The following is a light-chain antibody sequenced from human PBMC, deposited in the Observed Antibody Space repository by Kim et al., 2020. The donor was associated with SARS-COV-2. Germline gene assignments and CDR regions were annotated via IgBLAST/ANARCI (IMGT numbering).Light chain of an antibody. CDR3: QQYHSSPLT. CDR1: QSVSSSY. Sequence: ELVLTQSPGTLSLSPGERATLSCRASQSVSSSYLAWYQQKPGQAPRLLIYGASNRATGIPDRFSGSGSGTDFTLTISRLEPEDFAVYYCQQYHSSPLTFGGGTKVDIK. J-gene: IGKJ4*01. V-gene: IGKV3-20*01. CDR2: GAS.